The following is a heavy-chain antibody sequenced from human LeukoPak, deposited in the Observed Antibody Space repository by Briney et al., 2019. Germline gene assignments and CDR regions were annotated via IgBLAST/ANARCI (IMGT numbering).Heavy chain of an antibody. D-gene: IGHD4-17*01. J-gene: IGHJ5*02. CDR2: IYYSGST. V-gene: IGHV4-59*08. Sequence: SETLSLTCTVSGGSISSYYWSWIRQPPGKGLEWIGYIYYSGSTNYNPSLKSRVTISVDTSKNQFSLKLSSVTAADTAVYYCARVVGTTVTMGVDPWGQGTLVTVSS. CDR1: GGSISSYY. CDR3: ARVVGTTVTMGVDP.